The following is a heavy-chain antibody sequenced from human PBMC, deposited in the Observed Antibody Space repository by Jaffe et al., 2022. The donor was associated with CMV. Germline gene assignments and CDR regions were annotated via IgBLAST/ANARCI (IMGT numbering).Heavy chain of an antibody. Sequence: EVQLVESGGGLVQPGGSLRLSCAASGFTFSSYSMNWVRQAPGKGLEWVSYISSSSSTIYYADSVKGRFTISRDNAKNSLYLQMNSLRDEDTAVYYCARTLVDIVAIIFLGPFDYWGQGTLVTVSS. CDR2: ISSSSSTI. CDR3: ARTLVDIVAIIFLGPFDY. V-gene: IGHV3-48*02. D-gene: IGHD5-12*01. CDR1: GFTFSSYS. J-gene: IGHJ4*02.